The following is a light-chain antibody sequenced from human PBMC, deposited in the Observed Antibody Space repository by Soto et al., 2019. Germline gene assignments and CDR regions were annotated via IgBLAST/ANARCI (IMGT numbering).Light chain of an antibody. CDR1: RSILYNSNNKNY. Sequence: DIVMTQSPDSLAVSLGERATFNCKSSRSILYNSNNKNYLTWYQQKPGQPPKLLISWASTRESGVPDRFSGSGSGTDFTLTISSLRAEDVAVYYCHQYYSAPYTFGRGTKLEIK. J-gene: IGKJ2*01. CDR2: WAS. CDR3: HQYYSAPYT. V-gene: IGKV4-1*01.